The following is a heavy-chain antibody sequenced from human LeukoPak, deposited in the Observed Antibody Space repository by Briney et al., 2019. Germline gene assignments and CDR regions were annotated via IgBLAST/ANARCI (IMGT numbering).Heavy chain of an antibody. D-gene: IGHD3-22*01. CDR2: ISSSSSYI. CDR1: GFTFSSYA. Sequence: GGSLRLSCAASGFTFSSYAINWVRQAPGKGLEWVSSISSSSSYIYYADPVKGRFTISRDNAKNSLYLQMNSLRAEGTAVYYCARDAYDSSGGIDYWGQGTLVTVSS. CDR3: ARDAYDSSGGIDY. J-gene: IGHJ4*02. V-gene: IGHV3-21*01.